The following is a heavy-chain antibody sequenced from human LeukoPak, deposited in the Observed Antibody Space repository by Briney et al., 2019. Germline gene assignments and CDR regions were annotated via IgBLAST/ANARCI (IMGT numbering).Heavy chain of an antibody. CDR3: ERQDIEVAGTLDY. J-gene: IGHJ4*02. D-gene: IGHD6-19*01. CDR2: IYYSGRT. CDR1: GGSISVYY. V-gene: IGHV4-59*08. Sequence: SETLSLTCTLSGGSISVYYCSWVRQPPAEGLEWIGYIYYSGRTNSNPSLNSRVTISVATAKTQFSLKLSSATAADTAVYSCERQDIEVAGTLDYWGQGTLVTVSS.